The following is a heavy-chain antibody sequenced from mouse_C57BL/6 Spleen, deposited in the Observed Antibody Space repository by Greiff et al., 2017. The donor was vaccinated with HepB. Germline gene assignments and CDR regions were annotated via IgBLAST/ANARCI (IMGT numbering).Heavy chain of an antibody. V-gene: IGHV3-6*01. J-gene: IGHJ3*01. CDR1: GYSITSGYY. Sequence: ESGPGLVKPSQSLSLTCSVTGYSITSGYYWNWIRQFPGNKLEWMGYISYDGSNNYNPSLKNRISITRYTSKNQFFLKLNSVTTEDTATYYCAGGTAQAGFAYWGQGTLVTVSA. CDR2: ISYDGSN. D-gene: IGHD3-2*02. CDR3: AGGTAQAGFAY.